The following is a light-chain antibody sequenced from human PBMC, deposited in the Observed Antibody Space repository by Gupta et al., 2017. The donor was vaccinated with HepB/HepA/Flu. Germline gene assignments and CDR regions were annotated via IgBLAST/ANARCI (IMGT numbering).Light chain of an antibody. Sequence: QSPLTQPPSSSGSPGQSVTISCPGTSSDFGGYNYGSWYHRHPGKAPKVIIYEISKRPSGVPDRFSGSRSGNTASLTVSGLQADDEAEYFCSSYAGSNICVFGTGTKVTVL. V-gene: IGLV2-8*01. CDR1: SSDFGGYNY. J-gene: IGLJ1*01. CDR3: SSYAGSNICV. CDR2: EIS.